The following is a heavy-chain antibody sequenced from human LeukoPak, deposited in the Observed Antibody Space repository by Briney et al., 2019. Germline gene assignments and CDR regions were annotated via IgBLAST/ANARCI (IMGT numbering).Heavy chain of an antibody. Sequence: PGWSLRLSCAASGFTFSTYSMNWVRQAPGKGLEWVSYISCTSNTIYYADSVKGRFTISRDNAKNSLDLQMNSLRDEETAVYFCAKRESSGWYWVYWGQGTLVTVSS. D-gene: IGHD6-19*01. J-gene: IGHJ4*02. CDR1: GFTFSTYS. V-gene: IGHV3-48*02. CDR3: AKRESSGWYWVY. CDR2: ISCTSNTI.